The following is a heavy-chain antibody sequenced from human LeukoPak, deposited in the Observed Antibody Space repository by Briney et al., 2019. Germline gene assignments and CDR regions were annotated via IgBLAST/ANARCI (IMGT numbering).Heavy chain of an antibody. CDR2: IISSSSSTSI. V-gene: IGHV3-48*02. CDR1: GFSL. CDR3: TRGDSSGYGPDY. J-gene: IGHJ4*02. D-gene: IGHD3-22*01. Sequence: GGSLRLSCAASGFSLNWFRQAPGKGLEWVSYIISSSSSTSIYYADSVGGRFTISRDNAKSSLYLQMNSLRDEDSAVYYCTRGDSSGYGPDYWGQGALVTVSS.